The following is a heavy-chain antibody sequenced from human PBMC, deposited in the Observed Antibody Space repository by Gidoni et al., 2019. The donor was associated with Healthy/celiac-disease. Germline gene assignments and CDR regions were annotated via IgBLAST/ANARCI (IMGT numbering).Heavy chain of an antibody. CDR1: GYSFNSYW. J-gene: IGHJ6*02. Sequence: EVQLVQSGAEVKRPGEALRISGKGSGYSFNSYWISWVRQVPGKGLEWMGRIDPSDSYTNYSPSFQGHVTISADKSISTAYLQWSSLKASDTAMYYCARHTGTGGQNYYGMDVWGQGTTVTASS. V-gene: IGHV5-10-1*03. CDR2: IDPSDSYT. D-gene: IGHD7-27*01. CDR3: ARHTGTGGQNYYGMDV.